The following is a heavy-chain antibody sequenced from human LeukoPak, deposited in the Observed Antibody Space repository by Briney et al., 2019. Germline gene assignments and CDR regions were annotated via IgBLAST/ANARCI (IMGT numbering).Heavy chain of an antibody. D-gene: IGHD3-10*01. CDR3: ARRLKPSYYYGSGSLTGYFQH. CDR2: INHSGST. V-gene: IGHV4-34*01. J-gene: IGHJ1*01. Sequence: PSETLSLTCAVYGGSFSGYYWSWIRQPPGKGLEWIGEINHSGSTNYNPSLRSRVTISVDTSKNQFSLKLSSVTAADTAVYYCARRLKPSYYYGSGSLTGYFQHWGQGTLVTVSS. CDR1: GGSFSGYY.